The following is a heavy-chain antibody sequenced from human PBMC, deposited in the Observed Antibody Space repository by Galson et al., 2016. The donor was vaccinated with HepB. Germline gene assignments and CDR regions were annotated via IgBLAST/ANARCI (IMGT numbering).Heavy chain of an antibody. J-gene: IGHJ6*02. Sequence: SLRLSCAASGFTFSSYGMHWVRQAPGKGLEWVAVIWSDGSDKYYADSVKGRFTISRDNSKNTLYLQMNSLRAEDTAVYYCARVITMVRGILKQRDYYGMDVWGQGTTVTVSS. CDR1: GFTFSSYG. CDR3: ARVITMVRGILKQRDYYGMDV. V-gene: IGHV3-33*01. CDR2: IWSDGSDK. D-gene: IGHD3-10*01.